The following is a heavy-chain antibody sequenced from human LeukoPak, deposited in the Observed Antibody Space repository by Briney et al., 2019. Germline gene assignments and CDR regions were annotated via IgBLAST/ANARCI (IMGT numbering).Heavy chain of an antibody. CDR3: ATDRNSGKYYDY. V-gene: IGHV3-33*08. D-gene: IGHD1-26*01. CDR2: IYYDGSNQ. CDR1: GFTVGSSF. Sequence: GALRLSCAASGFTVGSSFMTWVRQAPGKGLEWVAVIYYDGSNQYYADSVKGRFTVSRDNAKNTLYLQMDSLRAEDTAVYYCATDRNSGKYYDYWGQGTLVTVSS. J-gene: IGHJ4*02.